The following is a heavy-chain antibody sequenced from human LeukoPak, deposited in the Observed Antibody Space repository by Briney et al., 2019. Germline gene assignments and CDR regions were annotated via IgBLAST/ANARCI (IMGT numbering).Heavy chain of an antibody. D-gene: IGHD1-1*01. CDR1: GYTFTDYY. CDR3: AGTTDFDY. J-gene: IGHJ4*02. Sequence: ASVKVSCKASGYTFTDYYMHWVRQAPGLGLEWMGWTNPNSGGTNYAQKFQGRVTMTRDTSISTAYMELSRLRSDDTAVYYCAGTTDFDYWGQGTLVTVSS. CDR2: TNPNSGGT. V-gene: IGHV1-2*02.